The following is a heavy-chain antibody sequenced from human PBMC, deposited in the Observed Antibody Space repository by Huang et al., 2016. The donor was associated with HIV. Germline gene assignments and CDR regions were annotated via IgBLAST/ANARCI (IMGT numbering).Heavy chain of an antibody. CDR3: AFDYGGNSRVKAFDI. J-gene: IGHJ3*02. CDR2: INHSGST. Sequence: QVQLQQWGAGLLKPSETLSLTCAVYGGSFSGYYWSWLRQPPGKGLEGIGEINHSGSTNYNPSHKSRVTISIDTSKNQFSLRLSSVTAADTAVYYCAFDYGGNSRVKAFDIWGQGTMVTVSS. V-gene: IGHV4-34*01. CDR1: GGSFSGYY. D-gene: IGHD4-17*01.